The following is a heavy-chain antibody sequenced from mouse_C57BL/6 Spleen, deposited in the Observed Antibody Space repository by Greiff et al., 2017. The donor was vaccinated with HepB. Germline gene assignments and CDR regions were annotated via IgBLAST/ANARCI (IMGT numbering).Heavy chain of an antibody. CDR2: ISDGGSYT. D-gene: IGHD4-1*01. CDR3: ATNWDEDYYAMDY. Sequence: EVQGVESGGGLVKPGGSLKLSCAASGFTFSSYAMSWVRQTPEKRLEWVATISDGGSYTYYPDNVKGRFTISRDNAKNNLYLQMSHLKSEDTAMYYCATNWDEDYYAMDYWGQGTSVTVSS. CDR1: GFTFSSYA. V-gene: IGHV5-4*01. J-gene: IGHJ4*01.